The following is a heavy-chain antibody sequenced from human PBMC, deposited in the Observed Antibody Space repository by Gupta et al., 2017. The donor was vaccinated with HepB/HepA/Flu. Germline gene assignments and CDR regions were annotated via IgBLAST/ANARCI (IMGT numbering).Heavy chain of an antibody. D-gene: IGHD5-18*01. CDR2: IWYDGSNK. V-gene: IGHV3-33*01. CDR1: GFTFSRYG. J-gene: IGHJ4*02. Sequence: QVQLVESGGGVVQPGRSLRLSCAASGFTFSRYGMHWVRQAPGRGLEWVAVIWYDGSNKYYADSVKGRFTISRDNSKNTLYLHMHSLRAEDTAVYYCASLPGYSYGYPFDYWGQGRLVTVSS. CDR3: ASLPGYSYGYPFDY.